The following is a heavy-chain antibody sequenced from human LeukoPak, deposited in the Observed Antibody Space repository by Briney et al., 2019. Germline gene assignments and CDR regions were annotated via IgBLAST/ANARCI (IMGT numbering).Heavy chain of an antibody. V-gene: IGHV3-30*02. CDR2: IRYDGSNK. CDR3: VPLKGDIAVVVY. CDR1: GFIFSSYG. D-gene: IGHD2-15*01. J-gene: IGHJ4*02. Sequence: GGSLRLSCVVSGFIFSSYGMHWVRQAPGKGLEWVAFIRYDGSNKYYADSVKGRFTISRDNSKNTLYLQMNSLRVEDTAVYYCVPLKGDIAVVVYWGQGTLVTVSS.